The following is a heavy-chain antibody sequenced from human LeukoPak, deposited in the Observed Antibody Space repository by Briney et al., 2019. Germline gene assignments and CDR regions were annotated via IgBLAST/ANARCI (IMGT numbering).Heavy chain of an antibody. CDR2: ISSSSSYI. J-gene: IGHJ4*02. Sequence: GGSLRLSCAASGFTFSSYSMNWVRQAPGKGLEWVSSISSSSSYIYYADSVKGRFTLSRDNAKNSLYLQMNSLRAEDTAVYYCARDPLWPELGHFDYWGQGTLVTVSS. V-gene: IGHV3-21*01. D-gene: IGHD7-27*01. CDR1: GFTFSSYS. CDR3: ARDPLWPELGHFDY.